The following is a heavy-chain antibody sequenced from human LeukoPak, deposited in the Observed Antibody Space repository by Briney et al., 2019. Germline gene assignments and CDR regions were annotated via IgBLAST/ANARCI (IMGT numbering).Heavy chain of an antibody. J-gene: IGHJ4*02. D-gene: IGHD5-18*01. CDR1: GYTFTSYY. CDR2: INPSGGST. CDR3: SRVGYSYGYFDY. V-gene: IGHV1-46*01. Sequence: ASVKVSCKASGYTFTSYYMHWVRQAPGQGLEWMGIINPSGGSTSYAQKFQGRVTMTRDTSTSTVYMELSSLRSEDTAVYYCSRVGYSYGYFDYWGQGTLVTVSS.